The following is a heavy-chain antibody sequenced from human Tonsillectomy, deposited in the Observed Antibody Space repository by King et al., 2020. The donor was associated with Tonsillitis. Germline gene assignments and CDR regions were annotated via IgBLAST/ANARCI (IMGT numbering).Heavy chain of an antibody. CDR2: INSDRTST. CDR1: GFTFSNYL. D-gene: IGHD3/OR15-3a*01. J-gene: IGHJ5*02. Sequence: VQLVESGGGLVQPGGSLRLSCAASGFTFSNYLFHWVRQAPGKGLVWVARINSDRTSTGYADSVRGRFTISRDNAKNTLYLQMNSLRIEDTAVYSCVRVCRGYDMSFAAESWGQGTLVTVSS. V-gene: IGHV3-74*01. CDR3: VRVCRGYDMSFAAES.